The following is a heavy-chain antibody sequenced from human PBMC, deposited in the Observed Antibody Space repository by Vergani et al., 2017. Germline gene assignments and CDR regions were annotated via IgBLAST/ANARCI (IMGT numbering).Heavy chain of an antibody. CDR2: IHTGGST. V-gene: IGHV4-61*02. CDR1: GESIRSGSHY. D-gene: IGHD2-15*01. Sequence: VKLQESGPGLLTPSQTLSLTCTVSGESIRSGSHYWSWIRQPAGKGPEWIGHIHTGGSTDVNPSFKSRVSISVDTSKSQFSLKLNSVTVADTAVYYCARSRPYCTSGSCPAIWGQGTLVTVSS. CDR3: ARSRPYCTSGSCPAI. J-gene: IGHJ4*02.